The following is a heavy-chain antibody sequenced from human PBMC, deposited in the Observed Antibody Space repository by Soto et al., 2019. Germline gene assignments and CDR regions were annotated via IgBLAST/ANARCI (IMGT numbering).Heavy chain of an antibody. CDR3: ARDSLVVGATGIDY. Sequence: SETLSLTCAVSGYSISSGYYWGWIRQPPGKGLEWIGSIYHSGSTYYNPSLKSRVTISVDTSKNQFSLKLSSVTAADTAVYYCARDSLVVGATGIDYWGQGTLVTVSS. J-gene: IGHJ4*02. D-gene: IGHD1-26*01. V-gene: IGHV4-38-2*02. CDR1: GYSISSGYY. CDR2: IYHSGST.